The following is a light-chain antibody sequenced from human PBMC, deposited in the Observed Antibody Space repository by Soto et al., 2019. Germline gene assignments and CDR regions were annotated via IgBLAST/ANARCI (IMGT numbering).Light chain of an antibody. CDR2: DGS. J-gene: IGLJ2*01. V-gene: IGLV2-23*01. Sequence: QSVLTQPAYVSGSPGQSITISCTGTSSDVGSYNLVSWYQPHTGKAPKLIIYDGSKRPSGVANRCSGSKSGNTASLTISGLQAEDDADYYCWSYAGSSTSVVFGGGTKLTVL. CDR3: WSYAGSSTSVV. CDR1: SSDVGSYNL.